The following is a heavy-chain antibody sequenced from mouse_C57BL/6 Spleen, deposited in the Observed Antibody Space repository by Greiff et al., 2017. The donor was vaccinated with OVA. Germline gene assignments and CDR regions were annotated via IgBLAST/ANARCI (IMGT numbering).Heavy chain of an antibody. Sequence: QVQLQQSGAELVRPGASVKLSCKASGYTFTDYYINWVKQRPGQGLEWIARIYPGSGNTYYNEKFKGKATLTAEKSSSTAYMQLSSLTSEDSAVYFCARSLYYGSSYDAMDYWGQGTSVTVSS. D-gene: IGHD1-1*01. CDR2: IYPGSGNT. V-gene: IGHV1-76*01. CDR3: ARSLYYGSSYDAMDY. CDR1: GYTFTDYY. J-gene: IGHJ4*01.